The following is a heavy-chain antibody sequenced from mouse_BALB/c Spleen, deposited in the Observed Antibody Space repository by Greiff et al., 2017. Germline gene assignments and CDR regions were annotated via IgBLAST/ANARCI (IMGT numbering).Heavy chain of an antibody. J-gene: IGHJ2*01. V-gene: IGHV3-2*02. Sequence: EVKLEESGPGLVKPSQSLSLTCTVTGYSITSDYAWNWIRQFPGNKLEWMGYISYSGSTSYNPSLKSRISITRDTSKNQFFLQLNSVTTEDTATYYCARRGSTIDYWGQGTTLTVSS. CDR3: ARRGSTIDY. CDR1: GYSITSDYA. CDR2: ISYSGST. D-gene: IGHD2-1*01.